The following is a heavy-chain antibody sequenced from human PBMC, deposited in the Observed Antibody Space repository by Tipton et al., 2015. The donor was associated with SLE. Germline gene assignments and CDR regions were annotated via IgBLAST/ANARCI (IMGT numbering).Heavy chain of an antibody. V-gene: IGHV4-34*01. CDR3: ARHGSGYWYFDR. D-gene: IGHD3-10*01. Sequence: TLSLTCAVYGGSFSGYYWSWIRQPPGKGLEWIGEINQSGGTNYNPSLKSRVTISVDTSKNQFSLKLNSMTAADTAVYYCARHGSGYWYFDRWGRGTLVTVSS. CDR2: INQSGGT. J-gene: IGHJ2*01. CDR1: GGSFSGYY.